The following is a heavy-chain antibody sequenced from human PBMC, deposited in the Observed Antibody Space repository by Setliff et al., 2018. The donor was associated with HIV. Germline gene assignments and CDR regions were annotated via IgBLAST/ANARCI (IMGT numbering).Heavy chain of an antibody. CDR2: LFYTGST. D-gene: IGHD5-18*01. Sequence: PSETLSLTCTVSPESISSNNYHWDWVRQPPGKGLEWIGSLFYTGSTSCNPSLKSRVTMSVDTSKNQFSLRLSSVTAADTAVYYCARDQKGYSYGYFDSWGQGTLVTVSS. J-gene: IGHJ4*02. CDR3: ARDQKGYSYGYFDS. CDR1: PESISSNNYH. V-gene: IGHV4-39*07.